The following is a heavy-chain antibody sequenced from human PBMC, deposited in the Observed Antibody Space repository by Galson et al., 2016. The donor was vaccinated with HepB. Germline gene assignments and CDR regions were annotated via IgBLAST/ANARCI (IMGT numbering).Heavy chain of an antibody. J-gene: IGHJ4*02. CDR2: LWYDGSHK. CDR3: ARDPSGLGAIFGVVKPPDY. Sequence: SLRLSCAASGVNFRSYGMHWVRQTPGKGLEWVAGLWYDGSHKNYADSVKGRFTISRDDSKNTLYLQMNSLRAEDTALYYCARDPSGLGAIFGVVKPPDYWGQGSLVTVSS. CDR1: GVNFRSYG. V-gene: IGHV3-33*01. D-gene: IGHD3-3*01.